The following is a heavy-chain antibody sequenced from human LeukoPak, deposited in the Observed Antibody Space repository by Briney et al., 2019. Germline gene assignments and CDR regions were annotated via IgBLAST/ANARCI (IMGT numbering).Heavy chain of an antibody. CDR2: ISWNRGSI. CDR3: ARDNWFTPRGFYYYYYYYMDV. V-gene: IGHV3-9*01. J-gene: IGHJ6*03. CDR1: GFTFDDYA. Sequence: GGSLRLSCAASGFTFDDYAMHWVRQAPGKGLEWVSGISWNRGSIGYADSVKGRFTISRDNAKGTLYLQMSSLRAEDTAVYYCARDNWFTPRGFYYYYYYYMDVWGKGTTVTVSS. D-gene: IGHD3-9*01.